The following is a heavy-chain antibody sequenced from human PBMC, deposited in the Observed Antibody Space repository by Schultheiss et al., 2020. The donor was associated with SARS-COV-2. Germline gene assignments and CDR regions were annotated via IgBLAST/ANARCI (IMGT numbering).Heavy chain of an antibody. J-gene: IGHJ3*02. CDR3: ARRTPTGDDAFDI. D-gene: IGHD7-27*01. V-gene: IGHV4-59*12. Sequence: SETLSLTCAVYGGSFSGYYWSWIRQPPGKGLEWIGYIYYSGSTYYNPSLKSPVSISVDTSKNQFSLKLSSVTAADTAVYYCARRTPTGDDAFDIWGQGTMVTVSS. CDR1: GGSFSGYY. CDR2: IYYSGST.